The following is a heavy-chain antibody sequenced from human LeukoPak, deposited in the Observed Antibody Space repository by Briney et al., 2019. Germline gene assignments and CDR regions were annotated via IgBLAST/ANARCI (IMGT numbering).Heavy chain of an antibody. CDR1: GGSISSYY. CDR2: IYTSGST. Sequence: SETLSLTCTVSGGSISSYYWSWIPQPAGKGLEGIRRIYTSGSTNYNPSLKSRVTMSVDTSKDQLSLKLRSVTDADTDVYDCAREVVVVVADTIDYWGQGTLVTVSS. V-gene: IGHV4-4*07. CDR3: AREVVVVVADTIDY. J-gene: IGHJ4*02. D-gene: IGHD2-15*01.